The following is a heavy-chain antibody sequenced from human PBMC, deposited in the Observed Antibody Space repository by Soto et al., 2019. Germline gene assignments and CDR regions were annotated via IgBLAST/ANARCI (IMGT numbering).Heavy chain of an antibody. CDR2: INVYNGNT. CDR3: ARDLAVGWFDP. D-gene: IGHD2-2*01. Sequence: QVQLVQSGAEVKKPGASVKVSCKTSGYTFTSYSISWVRQAPGQGLEWMGWINVYNGNTKYAQNLQGRVTMTTDTSTSTAYMELRSLRSDDTALYYCARDLAVGWFDPWGQGTLLTVSS. J-gene: IGHJ5*02. CDR1: GYTFTSYS. V-gene: IGHV1-18*01.